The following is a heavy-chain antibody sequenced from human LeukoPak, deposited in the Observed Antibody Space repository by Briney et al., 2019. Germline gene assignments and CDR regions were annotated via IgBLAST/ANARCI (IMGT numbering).Heavy chain of an antibody. J-gene: IGHJ4*02. CDR3: AGGGAAAGI. D-gene: IGHD6-13*01. V-gene: IGHV3-48*01. Sequence: GGSLRLSCAASGFTFTSYAMSWVRRAPGKGLEWVADISSSRSIINYADSVRGRFTISRDNAKKSLYLQMNSLRAEDTAVYYCAGGGAAAGIWGQGTLVTVSS. CDR2: ISSSRSII. CDR1: GFTFTSYA.